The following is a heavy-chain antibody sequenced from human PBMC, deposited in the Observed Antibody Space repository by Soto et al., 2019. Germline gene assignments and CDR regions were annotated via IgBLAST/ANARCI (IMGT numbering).Heavy chain of an antibody. CDR2: IYRTGST. J-gene: IGHJ5*02. D-gene: IGHD3-16*01. CDR1: GGSFTSNNW. CDR3: ARLPGGGDPKNYLDP. V-gene: IGHV4-4*02. Sequence: SETLSLSCAVSGGSFTSNNWWTWVRQPPGQGLEWIGEIYRTGSTNYNPSLKSRVTISLDKSENQFSLKVTSVTAADTAVYYCARLPGGGDPKNYLDPWGEGTLVTVSS.